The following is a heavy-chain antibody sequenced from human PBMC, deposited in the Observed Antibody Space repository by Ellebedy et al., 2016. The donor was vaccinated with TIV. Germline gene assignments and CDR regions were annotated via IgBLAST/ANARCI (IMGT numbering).Heavy chain of an antibody. Sequence: GESLKISCAASGFTFSSYSMTWVRQAPGKGLEWVSSISSSSSYIYYADSVKGRFTISRDNAKNSLYLQMNSLRAEDTAVYYCARDLAGGYCSGGSCLGYWGQGTLVTVSS. V-gene: IGHV3-21*01. D-gene: IGHD2-15*01. CDR3: ARDLAGGYCSGGSCLGY. J-gene: IGHJ4*02. CDR2: ISSSSSYI. CDR1: GFTFSSYS.